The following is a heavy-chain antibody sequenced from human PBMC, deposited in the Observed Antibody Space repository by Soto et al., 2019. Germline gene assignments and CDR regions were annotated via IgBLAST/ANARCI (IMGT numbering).Heavy chain of an antibody. CDR1: GGSISSYY. Sequence: SETLSLTCTVSGGSISSYYWSWIRQPPGKGLEWIGYIYYSGSTNYNPSLKSRVTISVDTSKNQFSLKLSSVTAADTAVYYCARDLDYDFWRFDPWGQGPLVTVSS. D-gene: IGHD3-3*01. J-gene: IGHJ5*02. V-gene: IGHV4-59*01. CDR2: IYYSGST. CDR3: ARDLDYDFWRFDP.